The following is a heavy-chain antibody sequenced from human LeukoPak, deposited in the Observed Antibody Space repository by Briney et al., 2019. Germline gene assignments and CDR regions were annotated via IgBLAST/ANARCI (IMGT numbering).Heavy chain of an antibody. D-gene: IGHD3-22*01. J-gene: IGHJ4*02. V-gene: IGHV4-61*02. CDR2: IYTSGST. CDR1: GVSISSGSYY. Sequence: SETLSLTCTVSGVSISSGSYYWSWLRQPAGKGLEWIGRIYTSGSTNYNPSLKSRVTISVDTSKNQFSLKLSSVTAADTAVYYCARGSTMILEAFDYWGQGTLVTVSS. CDR3: ARGSTMILEAFDY.